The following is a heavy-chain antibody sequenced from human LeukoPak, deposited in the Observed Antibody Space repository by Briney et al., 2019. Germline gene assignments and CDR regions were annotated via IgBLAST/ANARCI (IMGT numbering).Heavy chain of an antibody. CDR3: ARDPGQWLVLPLFDY. V-gene: IGHV3-21*01. J-gene: IGHJ4*02. CDR1: GFTFSSYS. Sequence: GGSLRLSCAASGFTFSSYSMNWVRQAPGKGLEWVSSIGSSSGHIYYADSMRGRFTISRDNAKNSLYLQMNSLRAEDTAVYYCARDPGQWLVLPLFDYWGQGTLVTVSS. D-gene: IGHD6-19*01. CDR2: IGSSSGHI.